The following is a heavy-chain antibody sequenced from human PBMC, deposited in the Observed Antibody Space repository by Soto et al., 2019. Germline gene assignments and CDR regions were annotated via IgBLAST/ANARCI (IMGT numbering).Heavy chain of an antibody. D-gene: IGHD5-18*01. V-gene: IGHV1-8*01. CDR1: GYTFTSYD. J-gene: IGHJ6*02. CDR3: ARSYTEDTAMVIPQYYYYHYYRMDV. Sequence: GASVKVSCKASGYTFTSYDINWVRQATGQGLEWMGWMNPKSGNTGYAQKFQGRVTMTRNTSISTAYMELSSLRSDDTAVYYCARSYTEDTAMVIPQYYYYHYYRMDVSGQGTTVTVSS. CDR2: MNPKSGNT.